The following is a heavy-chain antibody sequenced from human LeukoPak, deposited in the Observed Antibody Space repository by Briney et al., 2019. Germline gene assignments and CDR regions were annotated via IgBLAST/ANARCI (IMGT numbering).Heavy chain of an antibody. CDR1: GFTFNNFA. V-gene: IGHV3-23*01. J-gene: IGHJ4*02. CDR2: IGDDGGDT. CDR3: ARAPFGDPPDY. Sequence: GGSLRLSCAASGFTFNNFAMSWVRQAPGKGLEWVSAIGDDGGDTKYADSVKGRFTISRDNSKNTLYLQMNSLRAEDTAVYYCARAPFGDPPDYWGQGTLVTVSS. D-gene: IGHD4-17*01.